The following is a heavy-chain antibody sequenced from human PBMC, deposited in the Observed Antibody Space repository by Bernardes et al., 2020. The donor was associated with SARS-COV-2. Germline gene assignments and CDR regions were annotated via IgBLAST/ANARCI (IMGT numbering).Heavy chain of an antibody. J-gene: IGHJ4*02. CDR2: LKEDGREK. Sequence: GGSLRLSCAASGFTFRSYWLSWVRQAPGPGLAWVANLKEDGREKNYVDSVKGRFSISRDNAKNSLYLQMNSLRAEDTAVYYCAKGGYRYGYWGQGTLVTGS. D-gene: IGHD5-18*01. CDR1: GFTFRSYW. V-gene: IGHV3-7*01. CDR3: AKGGYRYGY.